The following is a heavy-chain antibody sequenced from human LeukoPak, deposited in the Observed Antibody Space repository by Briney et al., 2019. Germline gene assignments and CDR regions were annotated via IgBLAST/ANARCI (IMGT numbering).Heavy chain of an antibody. CDR2: ISSSSTTI. J-gene: IGHJ4*02. D-gene: IGHD5-24*01. CDR1: GLTFSSST. CDR3: VIHRNDGDYFDY. V-gene: IGHV3-48*02. Sequence: TGGSLRLSCAASGLTFSSSTMNWVRQAPGKGLEWVSYISSSSTTIYYADFVKGRFTISRDNAKNSLYLQMNSLTDEDTAVYYCVIHRNDGDYFDYWGQGTLVTVSS.